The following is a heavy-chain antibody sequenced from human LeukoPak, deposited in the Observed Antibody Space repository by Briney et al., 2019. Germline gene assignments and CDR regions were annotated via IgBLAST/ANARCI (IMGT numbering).Heavy chain of an antibody. CDR1: GYTFTYYW. V-gene: IGHV5-51*01. CDR2: ISPGDSHS. J-gene: IGHJ3*01. Sequence: GESLKISCQGTGYTFTYYWIGWVRQMPEKGLEWMGLISPGDSHSTYSPSFEGQVTFSVDKSVNTAYLHWSGLRASDTATYYCALPSHKLRRYCFDNNCIHAPFDVWGQGTTVIVSS. D-gene: IGHD1-1*01. CDR3: ALPSHKLRRYCFDNNCIHAPFDV.